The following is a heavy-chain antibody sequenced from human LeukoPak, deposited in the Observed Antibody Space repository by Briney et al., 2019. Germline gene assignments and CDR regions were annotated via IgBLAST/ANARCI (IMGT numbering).Heavy chain of an antibody. V-gene: IGHV1-69*04. J-gene: IGHJ5*02. D-gene: IGHD3-10*01. CDR1: GGTFSSYA. Sequence: SVKVSCKASGGTFSSYAISWVRQAPGQGLEWMGRIIPILGIANYAQKFQGRVTITADKSTSTAYMELSSLRSEDTAVYYCARVLRVVRGVIKVDPWFDPWGQGTLVTVSS. CDR3: ARVLRVVRGVIKVDPWFDP. CDR2: IIPILGIA.